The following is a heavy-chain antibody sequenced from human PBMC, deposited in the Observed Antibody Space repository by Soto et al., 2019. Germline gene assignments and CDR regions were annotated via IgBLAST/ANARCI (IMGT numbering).Heavy chain of an antibody. CDR1: GFTFSSYG. Sequence: GGSLRLSCAASGFTFSSYGMHWVRQAPGKGLEWVAVIWYDGSNKYYADSVKGRFTISRDNSKNTLYLQMNSLRAEDTAVYYCARDGIYYDFWSGYFGDYYMAVGGKGTTATVPS. D-gene: IGHD3-3*01. CDR2: IWYDGSNK. CDR3: ARDGIYYDFWSGYFGDYYMAV. J-gene: IGHJ6*03. V-gene: IGHV3-33*01.